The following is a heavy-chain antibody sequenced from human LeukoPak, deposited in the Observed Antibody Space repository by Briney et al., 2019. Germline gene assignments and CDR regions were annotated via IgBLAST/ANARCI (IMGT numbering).Heavy chain of an antibody. J-gene: IGHJ4*02. CDR1: GFTFSSYS. D-gene: IGHD2-15*01. Sequence: KPGGSLRLSCAASGFTFSSYSMNWVRQAPGEGLEWVSSISSSSSYIYYADSVKGRFTISRDNAKNSLYLQMNSLRAEDTAVYYCAREYCSGGSCYYYFDYWGQGTLVTVSS. V-gene: IGHV3-21*01. CDR2: ISSSSSYI. CDR3: AREYCSGGSCYYYFDY.